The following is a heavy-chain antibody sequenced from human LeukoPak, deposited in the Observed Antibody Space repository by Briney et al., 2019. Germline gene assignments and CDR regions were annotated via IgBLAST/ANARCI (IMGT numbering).Heavy chain of an antibody. CDR1: GFTVSSNY. CDR2: IYSGGST. CDR3: ARYGSSWPFDY. V-gene: IGHV3-66*01. Sequence: GGSLRLSCAASGFTVSSNYMSWVRQAPGKGLEWVSVIYSGGSTYYADSVKGRFTISRDNPKNTLYLQMNSLRAEGTAVYYCARYGSSWPFDYWGQGTLVTVSS. D-gene: IGHD6-13*01. J-gene: IGHJ4*02.